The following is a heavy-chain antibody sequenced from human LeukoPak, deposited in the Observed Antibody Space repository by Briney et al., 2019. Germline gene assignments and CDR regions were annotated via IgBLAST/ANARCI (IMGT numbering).Heavy chain of an antibody. J-gene: IGHJ4*02. CDR1: GGSISSYY. V-gene: IGHV4-4*09. D-gene: IGHD6-13*01. CDR2: IYTSGST. CDR3: AGPGIAAAYY. Sequence: SETLSLTCTVSGGSISSYYWSWIRQPPGKGLEWIGYIYTSGSTNYNPSLKSRVTISVDTSKNQFSLKLSSVTAADTAVYYCAGPGIAAAYYWGQGTLVTVSS.